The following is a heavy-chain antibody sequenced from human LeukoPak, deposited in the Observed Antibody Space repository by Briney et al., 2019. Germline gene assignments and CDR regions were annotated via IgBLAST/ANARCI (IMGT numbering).Heavy chain of an antibody. CDR1: GFTFSSYA. J-gene: IGHJ4*02. D-gene: IGHD6-19*01. CDR3: AKDRSRYSSGASNY. V-gene: IGHV3-23*01. CDR2: ISGSDGST. Sequence: RAGGSLRLSCAASGFTFSSYAMSWVRQAPGKGLEWVSAISGSDGSTYYADSVKGRSTISRDNSKNTLYLQMNSLRAEDTAVYYCAKDRSRYSSGASNYWGQGTLVTVSS.